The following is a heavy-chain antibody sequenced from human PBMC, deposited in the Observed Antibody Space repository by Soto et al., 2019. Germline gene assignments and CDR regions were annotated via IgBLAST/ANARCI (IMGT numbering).Heavy chain of an antibody. J-gene: IGHJ6*04. Sequence: QVQLVQSGAEVKKPGSSVKVSCKASGGTFSSYAISWVRQAPGQGLEWMGGIIPIFGTANYAQKFQGRVKSTADESTRTAYMEMSSLRSEDTAVYYCARTYYYGSGSIGGGMDVWGKGTTVTVSS. CDR3: ARTYYYGSGSIGGGMDV. D-gene: IGHD3-10*01. CDR2: IIPIFGTA. CDR1: GGTFSSYA. V-gene: IGHV1-69*01.